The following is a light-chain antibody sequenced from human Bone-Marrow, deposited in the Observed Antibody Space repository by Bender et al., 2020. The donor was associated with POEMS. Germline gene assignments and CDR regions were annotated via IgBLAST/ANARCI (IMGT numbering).Light chain of an antibody. Sequence: LTQPHSVSESPGQRVTISCTGSSSNTGSGYDINWYQHLPGTAPKLLIYGYNNRPSGVPDRFSGSKSGTSASLAITGLQAEDEGDYYCQSYDNSLGGWVFGGGTKLTVL. CDR2: GYN. CDR1: SSNTGSGYD. CDR3: QSYDNSLGGWV. J-gene: IGLJ3*02. V-gene: IGLV1-40*01.